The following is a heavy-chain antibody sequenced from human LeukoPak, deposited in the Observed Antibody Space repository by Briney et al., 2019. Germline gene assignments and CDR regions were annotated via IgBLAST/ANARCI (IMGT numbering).Heavy chain of an antibody. D-gene: IGHD5-18*01. J-gene: IGHJ5*02. CDR2: INPSGGST. CDR3: ARNEFSDKAMVS. CDR1: GYTFTSYY. Sequence: ASVTVSCKASGYTFTSYYMHWVRQAPGQGLEWMGIINPSGGSTSYAQKVHGRVTMNSHTSTSTAYMELSSLRSEDTAVYYCARNEFSDKAMVSWGQGTLVTVSS. V-gene: IGHV1-46*01.